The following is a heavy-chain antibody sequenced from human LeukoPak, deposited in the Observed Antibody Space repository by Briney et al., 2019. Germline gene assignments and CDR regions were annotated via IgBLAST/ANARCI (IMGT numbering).Heavy chain of an antibody. CDR1: GFTFSSYS. Sequence: PGGSLRLSCAASGFTFSSYSMNWVRQAPGRGLEWVSYIHGGGSAIWYADSVKGRFTISRDNAKNSLYLQMNSLRAEDTALYYCARDTDWAFDYWGQGTLVTVSS. CDR2: IHGGGSAI. V-gene: IGHV3-48*01. J-gene: IGHJ4*02. D-gene: IGHD3-9*01. CDR3: ARDTDWAFDY.